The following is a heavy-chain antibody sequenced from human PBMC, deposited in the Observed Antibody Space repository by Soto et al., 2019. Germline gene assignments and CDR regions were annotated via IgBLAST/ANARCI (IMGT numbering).Heavy chain of an antibody. CDR2: IYHSGST. J-gene: IGHJ6*02. Sequence: QVQLQESGPGLVKPSGTLSLTCAVSGGSISSSYWWSWVRQPPGKGLEWIGGIYHSGSTNYNTTPKSRVTLSVDKSKNQFSLKVTSVTAADTAVYYCARVSGSYYYGMDVWGQGTTVTVSS. V-gene: IGHV4-4*02. CDR3: ARVSGSYYYGMDV. CDR1: GGSISSSYW.